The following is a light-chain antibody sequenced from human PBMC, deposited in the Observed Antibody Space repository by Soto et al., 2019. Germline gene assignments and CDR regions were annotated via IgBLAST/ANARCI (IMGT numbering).Light chain of an antibody. J-gene: IGLJ1*01. V-gene: IGLV2-14*01. CDR3: NSYTSDSTHV. CDR2: DVS. Sequence: QSALTQPASVSGSPGQSITISCTGTSSDVGGYNYVSWYQQHPGKVPKLMIYDVSNRPSGVSDRFSGSKSGNTASLTISGLRAEDEADYYCNSYTSDSTHVFGAGTKLTVL. CDR1: SSDVGGYNY.